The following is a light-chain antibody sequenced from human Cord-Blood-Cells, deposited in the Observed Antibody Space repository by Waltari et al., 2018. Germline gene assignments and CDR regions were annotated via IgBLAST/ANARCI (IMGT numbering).Light chain of an antibody. V-gene: IGKV1-13*02. Sequence: AIQLTQSPSSLSASVGDRVTITCRASQGISSALAWYQQKPGKAPKLLIYDASSLERGVPSRFSGNGFGTEFTLTINSLQPEDFATYYCQQFNSYPLPFGQGTRLEIK. CDR2: DAS. J-gene: IGKJ5*01. CDR1: QGISSA. CDR3: QQFNSYPLP.